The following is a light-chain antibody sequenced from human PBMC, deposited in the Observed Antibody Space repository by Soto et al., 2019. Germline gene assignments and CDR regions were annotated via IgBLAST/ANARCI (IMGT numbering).Light chain of an antibody. CDR3: QQLKSSPFT. V-gene: IGKV1-5*01. J-gene: IGKJ3*01. CDR1: QSISRW. Sequence: DIQMTQSPSTRCSSLGDRVTITCRASQSISRWLAWYQQKPGKAPQLLSYAASTLQSGVPSRFSANGSGTDFTLTISSLKTEDFVTYDGQQLKSSPFTFGPGTKVDIK. CDR2: AAS.